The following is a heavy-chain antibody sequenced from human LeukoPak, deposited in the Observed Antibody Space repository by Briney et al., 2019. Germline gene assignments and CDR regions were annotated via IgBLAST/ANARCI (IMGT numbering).Heavy chain of an antibody. D-gene: IGHD2-15*01. CDR1: GYSFTSYC. V-gene: IGHV5-51*01. J-gene: IGHJ4*02. CDR2: IYPGDSDT. CDR3: ARHGSYCSGGSCYVDY. Sequence: GESLKISCKGSGYSFTSYCIGWVRQMPGKGLEWMGIIYPGDSDTRYSPSFQGQVTISADKSISTAYLQWSSLKASDTAMYYCARHGSYCSGGSCYVDYWGQGTLVTVSS.